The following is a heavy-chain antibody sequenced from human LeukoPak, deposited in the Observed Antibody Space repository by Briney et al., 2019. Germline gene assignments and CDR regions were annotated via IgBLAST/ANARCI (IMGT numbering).Heavy chain of an antibody. V-gene: IGHV3-23*01. Sequence: YPGGSLRLSCAASGFTFRNYAMSWVRQAPGKGLEWVSGISGSGGSTYYADSVKARFTISRDNSKNTMYLQMNSLRVEDTAVYYCAKDLSGGAYDILTGDYWGQGTLVTVSS. CDR3: AKDLSGGAYDILTGDY. J-gene: IGHJ4*02. D-gene: IGHD3-9*01. CDR2: ISGSGGST. CDR1: GFTFRNYA.